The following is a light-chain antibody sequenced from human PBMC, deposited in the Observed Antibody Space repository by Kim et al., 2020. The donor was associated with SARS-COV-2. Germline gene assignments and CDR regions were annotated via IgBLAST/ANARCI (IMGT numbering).Light chain of an antibody. CDR3: QRYGSSRT. Sequence: LSPGESATPSCRASQSVSSRYIAWYQVKPGQAPRLLIYGVSSRATGIPDRFSGSGSGTDFTLTIYGLEPEDFAVYYCQRYGSSRTFGQGTKVDIK. CDR1: QSVSSRY. V-gene: IGKV3-20*01. CDR2: GVS. J-gene: IGKJ1*01.